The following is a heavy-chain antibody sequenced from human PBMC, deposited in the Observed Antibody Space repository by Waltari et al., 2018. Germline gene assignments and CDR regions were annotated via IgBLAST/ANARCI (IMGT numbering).Heavy chain of an antibody. D-gene: IGHD6-6*01. V-gene: IGHV3-74*01. J-gene: IGHJ4*02. CDR2: INSDGSST. CDR3: AREASSSLGRYFDY. Sequence: EVQLVESGGGLVQPGGSLRLSCAASGFTFSNYWMHWVRQAPGKGLVWVSRINSDGSSTNYADSVKGRFTISRDNAKNTLHLQMNSLRVEDTAVYYCAREASSSLGRYFDYWGQGTLVTVSS. CDR1: GFTFSNYW.